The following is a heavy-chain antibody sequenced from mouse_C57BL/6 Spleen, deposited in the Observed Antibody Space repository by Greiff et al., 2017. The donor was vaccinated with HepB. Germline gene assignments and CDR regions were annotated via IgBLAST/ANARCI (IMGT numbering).Heavy chain of an antibody. J-gene: IGHJ2*01. D-gene: IGHD2-2*01. CDR1: GYSITSGYY. Sequence: EVQLQQSGPGLVKPSQSLSLTCSVTGYSITSGYYWNWIRQFPGNKLEWMGYISYDGSNNYNPSLKNRISITRDTSKNQFFLKLNSVTTEDTATYYCARGNGLYYFDYWGQGTTLTVSS. CDR2: ISYDGSN. CDR3: ARGNGLYYFDY. V-gene: IGHV3-6*01.